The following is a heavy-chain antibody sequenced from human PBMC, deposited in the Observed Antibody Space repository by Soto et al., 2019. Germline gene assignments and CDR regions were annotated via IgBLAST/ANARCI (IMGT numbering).Heavy chain of an antibody. V-gene: IGHV3-7*01. Sequence: EVQLVESGGGLVQPGGSLRLSCAASGCTFSSYWMSWVRQAPGKGLEWVANIKQDGSEKYYVDSVKGRFTISRDNAKNSLYLQMNSLRAEDTAVYYCASIAVVYYYGMDVWGQGTTVTVSS. CDR2: IKQDGSEK. CDR1: GCTFSSYW. CDR3: ASIAVVYYYGMDV. J-gene: IGHJ6*02. D-gene: IGHD2-15*01.